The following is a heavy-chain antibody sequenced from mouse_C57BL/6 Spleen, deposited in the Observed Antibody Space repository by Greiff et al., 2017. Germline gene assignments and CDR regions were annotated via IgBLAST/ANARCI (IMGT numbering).Heavy chain of an antibody. D-gene: IGHD1-1*01. J-gene: IGHJ4*01. Sequence: EVKLVESEGGLVQPGSSMKLSCTASGFTFSDYYMAWVRQVPEKGLEWVANINYDGSSTYYLDSLKSRFIISRDNAKNILYLQMSSLKSEDTATYYCARVHYGSSMDYWGQGTSVTVSS. CDR1: GFTFSDYY. CDR3: ARVHYGSSMDY. V-gene: IGHV5-16*01. CDR2: INYDGSST.